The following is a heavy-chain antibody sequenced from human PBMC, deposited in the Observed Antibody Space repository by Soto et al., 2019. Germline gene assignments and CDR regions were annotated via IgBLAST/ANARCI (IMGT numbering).Heavy chain of an antibody. Sequence: LRLSCAASGFTFSSYGMHWVRQAPGKGLEWVAVISYDGSNKYYADSVKGRFTISRDNSKNTLYLQMNSLRAEDTAVYYCAKDSHIAVAGTFDYWGQGTLVTVSS. CDR2: ISYDGSNK. J-gene: IGHJ4*02. D-gene: IGHD6-19*01. CDR3: AKDSHIAVAGTFDY. CDR1: GFTFSSYG. V-gene: IGHV3-30*18.